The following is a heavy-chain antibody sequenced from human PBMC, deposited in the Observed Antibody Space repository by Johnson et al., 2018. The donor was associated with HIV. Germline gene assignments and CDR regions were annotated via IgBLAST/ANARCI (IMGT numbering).Heavy chain of an antibody. CDR2: ISSSGSTI. CDR3: ATLMRETYYYGSGSHGAFDI. Sequence: QVQLLESGGGLVKPGGSLRLSCAASGFTFSDYYMSWIRQDPGKGLEWVSYISSSGSTIYYADHVKGRFTISRDNAKNSLYLQMNSRRAEDTAVYYCATLMRETYYYGSGSHGAFDIWGQGTMVTVSS. CDR1: GFTFSDYY. J-gene: IGHJ3*02. V-gene: IGHV3-11*04. D-gene: IGHD3-10*01.